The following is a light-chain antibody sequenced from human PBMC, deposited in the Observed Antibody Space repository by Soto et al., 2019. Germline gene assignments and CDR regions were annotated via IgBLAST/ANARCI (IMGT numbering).Light chain of an antibody. V-gene: IGLV2-23*01. J-gene: IGLJ1*01. Sequence: QSALTQPASVSGSPGQLITISCTGTSSDVGSYNFVSWYQQHPGKAPKVMIYEGSKRPSGVSNRFSGSKSGNTASLTISGLQAEDEADYYCCSYAGSSTWVFGTGTKVTVL. CDR1: SSDVGSYNF. CDR3: CSYAGSSTWV. CDR2: EGS.